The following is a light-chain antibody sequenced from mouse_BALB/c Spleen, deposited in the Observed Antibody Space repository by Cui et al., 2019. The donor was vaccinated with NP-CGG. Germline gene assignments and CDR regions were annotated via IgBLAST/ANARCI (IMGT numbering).Light chain of an antibody. V-gene: IGLV1*01. CDR3: ALWYSNHWV. CDR2: GTN. J-gene: IGLJ1*01. CDR1: TGAVTTSNY. Sequence: QAVFPQGSSLTTSPGETVTLTCRSSTGAVTTSNYANWVQEKPDHLFTGLIGGTNNRAPGVPARFSGSLIGDKAALTITGAQTEDEAIYFCALWYSNHWVFGGGTKLTVL.